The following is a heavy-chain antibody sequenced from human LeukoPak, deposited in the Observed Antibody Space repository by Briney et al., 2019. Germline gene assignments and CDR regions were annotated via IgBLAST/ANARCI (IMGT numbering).Heavy chain of an antibody. J-gene: IGHJ4*02. D-gene: IGHD4-11*01. CDR2: INAGNGNT. V-gene: IGHV1-3*01. CDR3: ARDQDFSNYVLDY. CDR1: GYTFTSYA. Sequence: ASVKVSCKASGYTFTSYAVHWVRQAPGQRLEWMGWINAGNGNTKYSQKFQSRVTITRDTSISTAYMELSSLRSDDTAVYYCARDQDFSNYVLDYWGQGTLVTVSS.